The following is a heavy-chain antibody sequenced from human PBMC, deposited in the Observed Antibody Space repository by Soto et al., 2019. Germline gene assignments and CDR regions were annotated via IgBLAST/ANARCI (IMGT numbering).Heavy chain of an antibody. J-gene: IGHJ3*02. V-gene: IGHV4-39*01. CDR2: IYYSGST. CDR3: ARLTYYDYVWGSYRYTDI. D-gene: IGHD3-16*02. CDR1: GGSISSSSYY. Sequence: QLQLQESGPGLVKPSETLSLTCTVSGGSISSSSYYWGWIRQPPGKGLEWIGSIYYSGSTYYNPALKSRVTISLDTSKNPFSLKLSSVTAADTAVYYCARLTYYDYVWGSYRYTDIWGQGTMVTVSS.